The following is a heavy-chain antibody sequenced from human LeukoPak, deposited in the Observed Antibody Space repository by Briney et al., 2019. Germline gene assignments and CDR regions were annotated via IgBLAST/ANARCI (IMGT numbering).Heavy chain of an antibody. CDR1: GYRFITYG. CDR2: ISAYNGNT. Sequence: ASVKVSCKASGYRFITYGLSWVRQAPGQGLEWMGRISAYNGNTNFAPKLQGRVTMTADTSTSTAYMELRSLRSDDTAVYYCARDVFEGFGERVIDAFDLWGQGTMVTVSS. D-gene: IGHD3-10*01. J-gene: IGHJ3*01. V-gene: IGHV1-18*01. CDR3: ARDVFEGFGERVIDAFDL.